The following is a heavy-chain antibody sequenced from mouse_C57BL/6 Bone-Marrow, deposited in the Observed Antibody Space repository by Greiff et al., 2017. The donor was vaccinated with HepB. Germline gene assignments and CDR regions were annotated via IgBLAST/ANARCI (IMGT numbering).Heavy chain of an antibody. V-gene: IGHV5-6*01. J-gene: IGHJ1*03. CDR2: ISSGGSYT. CDR1: GFTFSSYG. Sequence: VQLKQSGGDLVKPGGSLKLSCAASGFTFSSYGMFWVRQTPDKRLEWVATISSGGSYTYYPDSVKGRFTISRDNAKNTLYLQMSSLKSEDTAMYYCARRGRGGYFDVWGTGTTVTVSS. CDR3: ARRGRGGYFDV.